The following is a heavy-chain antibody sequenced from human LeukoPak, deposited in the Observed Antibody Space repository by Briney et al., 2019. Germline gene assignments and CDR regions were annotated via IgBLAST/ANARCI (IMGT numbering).Heavy chain of an antibody. J-gene: IGHJ4*02. CDR2: INPNSGGT. CDR1: GYTFTGYY. CDR3: ARVFLHSSSWYRGFGFKANDY. V-gene: IGHV1-2*02. D-gene: IGHD6-13*01. Sequence: APVKVSCKTSGYTFTGYYMHWVRQAPGQGLEWMGWINPNSGGTNYAQKFQGRVTMTRDTSISTAYMELSRLRSDDTAVYYCARVFLHSSSWYRGFGFKANDYWGQGTLVTVSS.